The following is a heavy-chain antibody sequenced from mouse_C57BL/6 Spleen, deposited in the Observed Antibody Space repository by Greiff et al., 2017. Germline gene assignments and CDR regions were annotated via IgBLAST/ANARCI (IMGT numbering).Heavy chain of an antibody. V-gene: IGHV1-64*01. CDR1: GYTFTSSW. CDR3: ASYYYDSSYFDD. D-gene: IGHD1-1*01. Sequence: VQLQQPGAELVKPGASVKLSCKASGYTFTSSWMHWVKQRPGQGLEWIGMIHPNRGSTNYNEKFKSKATLTVDKSSSTAYMQLSSLTSEDSAVYYCASYYYDSSYFDDWGQGTTLTVSS. CDR2: IHPNRGST. J-gene: IGHJ2*01.